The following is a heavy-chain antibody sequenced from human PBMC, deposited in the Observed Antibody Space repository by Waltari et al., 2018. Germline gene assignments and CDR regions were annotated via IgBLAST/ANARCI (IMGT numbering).Heavy chain of an antibody. D-gene: IGHD2-15*01. J-gene: IGHJ4*02. Sequence: QVQLVESGGGVVQPGRYLRLSCAASGFTFSSYGMHWVRQAQGKGLEWVAVIWYDGSTKYYADSVKGRFTISRDNSKNTLYLQMNSLRGEDTAVYYCARDQGGLDYWGQGTLVTVSS. CDR1: GFTFSSYG. CDR3: ARDQGGLDY. CDR2: IWYDGSTK. V-gene: IGHV3-33*01.